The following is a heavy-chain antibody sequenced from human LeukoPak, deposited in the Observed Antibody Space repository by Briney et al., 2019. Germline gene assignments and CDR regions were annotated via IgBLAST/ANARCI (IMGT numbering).Heavy chain of an antibody. Sequence: GGSLRLSCAASGFTFSDYFMSWIRQAPGKGLEWVSYIGSDSTNINYADSVKGRFTVSRDNAKNSLYLQMNSLRVEDTAVYYCARELRSSAWETSFGYWGQGTLVTVSS. CDR2: IGSDSTNI. J-gene: IGHJ4*02. CDR1: GFTFSDYF. V-gene: IGHV3-11*06. CDR3: ARELRSSAWETSFGY. D-gene: IGHD6-19*01.